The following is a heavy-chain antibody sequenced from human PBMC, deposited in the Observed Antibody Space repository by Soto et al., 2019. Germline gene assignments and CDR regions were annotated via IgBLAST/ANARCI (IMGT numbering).Heavy chain of an antibody. Sequence: PSETLSLTCAVSGGSISSGGYFWSWIRQPPGKGLEWIGYIYHSGSTYYNPSLKSRVTISVDTSKNQFSLKLSSVTAADTAVYYCARCPGSSSWYSPGYYYYYGMDVWGQGTTVTVSS. CDR2: IYHSGST. D-gene: IGHD6-13*01. V-gene: IGHV4-30-2*01. CDR3: ARCPGSSSWYSPGYYYYYGMDV. CDR1: GGSISSGGYF. J-gene: IGHJ6*02.